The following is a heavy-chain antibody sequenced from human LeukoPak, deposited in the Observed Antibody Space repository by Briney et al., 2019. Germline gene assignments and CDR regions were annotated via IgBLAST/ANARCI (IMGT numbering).Heavy chain of an antibody. D-gene: IGHD5-18*01. CDR1: GGSISSYY. Sequence: SETLSLTCTVSGGSISSYYWSWIRQPPGKGLEWIGYIYYSGSTNYNPSLKSRVTISVDTSKNQFSLKLGSVTAADTAVYYCARTRGYSYGNFDYWGQGTLVTVSS. CDR3: ARTRGYSYGNFDY. V-gene: IGHV4-59*01. J-gene: IGHJ4*02. CDR2: IYYSGST.